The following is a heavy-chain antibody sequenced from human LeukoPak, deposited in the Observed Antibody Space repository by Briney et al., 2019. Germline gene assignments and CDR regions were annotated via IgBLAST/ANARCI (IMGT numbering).Heavy chain of an antibody. J-gene: IGHJ4*02. Sequence: GGSLRLSCEASGFIFSTYWMTWVRQAPGKGLEWVANIKQDGSEKHYVDSVKGRFTISRDNAKNSLYLQMNSLRAEDTAVYYRAREIIVTTFPDYWGQGTLVTVSS. CDR2: IKQDGSEK. D-gene: IGHD4-11*01. V-gene: IGHV3-7*01. CDR3: AREIIVTTFPDY. CDR1: GFIFSTYW.